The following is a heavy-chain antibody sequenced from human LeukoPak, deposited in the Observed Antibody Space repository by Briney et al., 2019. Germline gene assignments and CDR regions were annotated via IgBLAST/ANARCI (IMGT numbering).Heavy chain of an antibody. Sequence: PGGSLRLSCAASGVTVSSDYMSGVRQAPGKGLEWVSVIYSDGNTYYADSVKGRFTISRDNSKNTLFLQMASLRTEDTAIYYCASRMTFGGQGTLVTVSS. J-gene: IGHJ4*02. D-gene: IGHD2/OR15-2a*01. CDR2: IYSDGNT. V-gene: IGHV3-53*05. CDR3: ASRMTF. CDR1: GVTVSSDY.